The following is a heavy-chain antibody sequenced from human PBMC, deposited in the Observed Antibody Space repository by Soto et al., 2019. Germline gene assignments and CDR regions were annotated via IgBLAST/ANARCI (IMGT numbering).Heavy chain of an antibody. J-gene: IGHJ4*02. CDR1: GGTFSSYA. D-gene: IGHD3-3*01. Sequence: QVQLVQSGAEVKKPGSSVKVSCKASGGTFSSYAISWVRPAPGQGLEWMGGSIPIFGTANYAQKFQGRVTITADASTSTAYRELSSLRSEDTAVYYCARDRFTIFGVVTMRDWGQGTLVTVAS. V-gene: IGHV1-69*01. CDR3: ARDRFTIFGVVTMRD. CDR2: SIPIFGTA.